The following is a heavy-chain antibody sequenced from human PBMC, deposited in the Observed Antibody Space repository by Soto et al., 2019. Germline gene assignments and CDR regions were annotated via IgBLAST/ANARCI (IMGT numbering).Heavy chain of an antibody. D-gene: IGHD1-26*01. J-gene: IGHJ4*02. CDR2: IFWNDER. Sequence: QVTLKESGPVLVKPTETLTLTCTVSGFSLSKARMGVSWIRQPPGKALEWLAHIFWNDERSYNTSLNSRLAITRDTSKRQVVPTMTNVDPVDTGTYFCARALREGLPIYYFDSWGQGTLVTVSS. CDR1: GFSLSKARMG. V-gene: IGHV2-26*01. CDR3: ARALREGLPIYYFDS.